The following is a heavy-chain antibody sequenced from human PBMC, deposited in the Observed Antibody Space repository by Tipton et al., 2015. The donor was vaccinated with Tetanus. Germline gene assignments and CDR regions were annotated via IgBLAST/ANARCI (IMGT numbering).Heavy chain of an antibody. CDR1: GFTFDDYA. CDR2: ISWNSGSI. Sequence: SLRLSCAASGFTFDDYAMHWVRQAPGKGLEWVSGISWNSGSIGYADSVKGRFTISRDNAKNSLYLQMNSLRAEDTALYYCAKDSPYSWSSNSFDYWGQGTLVTVSS. D-gene: IGHD6-13*01. J-gene: IGHJ4*02. CDR3: AKDSPYSWSSNSFDY. V-gene: IGHV3-9*01.